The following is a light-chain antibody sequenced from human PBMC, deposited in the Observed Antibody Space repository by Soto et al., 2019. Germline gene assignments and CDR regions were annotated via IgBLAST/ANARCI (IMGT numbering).Light chain of an antibody. CDR3: CSFTSSSTVV. J-gene: IGLJ3*02. V-gene: IGLV2-14*01. Sequence: QSALTQPASESGTPGQSITISCTGTSSDVGSYNYVSWYQQHPGKAPKLLIYEVSNRPSGVSNRFSGSKSGNTASLTISGLQAEDEADYYCCSFTSSSTVVFGGGTKLTVL. CDR1: SSDVGSYNY. CDR2: EVS.